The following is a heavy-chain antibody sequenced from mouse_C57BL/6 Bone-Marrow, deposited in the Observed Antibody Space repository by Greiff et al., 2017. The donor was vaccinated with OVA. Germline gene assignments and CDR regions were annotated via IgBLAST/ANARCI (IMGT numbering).Heavy chain of an antibody. Sequence: DVKLQESGEGLVKPGGSLKLSCAASGFTFSSYAMSWVRQTPEKRLEWVAYISSGGDYIYYADTVKGRFTISRDNARNTLYLQMSSLKSEDTAMYYCTRVPQNWHYFDYWGQGTTLTVSS. D-gene: IGHD4-1*01. CDR3: TRVPQNWHYFDY. J-gene: IGHJ2*01. CDR1: GFTFSSYA. CDR2: ISSGGDYI. V-gene: IGHV5-9-1*02.